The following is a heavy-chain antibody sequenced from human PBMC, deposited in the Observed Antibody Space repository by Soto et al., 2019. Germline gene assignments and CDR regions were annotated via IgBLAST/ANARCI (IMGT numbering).Heavy chain of an antibody. J-gene: IGHJ4*02. CDR1: GGSISSGGYY. D-gene: IGHD2-21*02. CDR2: IYYSGST. Sequence: QVQLQESGPGLVKPSQTLSLTCTVSGGSISSGGYYWSWIRQHPGKGLEWIGYIYYSGSTYYNPSLKSRVTISVDTSKNQFSLKLSSVTAADTAVYYCARAYCGGDCYLHEFYYFDYWGQGTLVTVSS. V-gene: IGHV4-31*03. CDR3: ARAYCGGDCYLHEFYYFDY.